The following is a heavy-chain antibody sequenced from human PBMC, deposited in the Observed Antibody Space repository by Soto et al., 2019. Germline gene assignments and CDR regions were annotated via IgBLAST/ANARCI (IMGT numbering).Heavy chain of an antibody. CDR2: IIPILGIA. D-gene: IGHD6-13*01. Sequence: SVKVCCKASGGTFSSYSISWVRQAPGQGLEWMGRIIPILGIANYAQKFPGRVTITADNSTSTAYMELSSLRSEDTAVYYCARDTMIAAAGTYAFDIWGQGTMVTV. J-gene: IGHJ3*02. CDR1: GGTFSSYS. CDR3: ARDTMIAAAGTYAFDI. V-gene: IGHV1-69*04.